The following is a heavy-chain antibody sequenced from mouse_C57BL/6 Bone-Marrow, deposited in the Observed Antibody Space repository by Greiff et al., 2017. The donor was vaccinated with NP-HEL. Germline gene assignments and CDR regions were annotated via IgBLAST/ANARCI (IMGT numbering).Heavy chain of an antibody. Sequence: VQLQQSGAELVKPGASVKLSCKASGYTFTSYWMHWVKQRPGQGLEWIGMIHPNSGSTNYNEKFKSKATLTVDKSSSTAYMQLSSLTSEDSAVYYCARSAFYYGFAYWGQGTLVTVSA. CDR3: ARSAFYYGFAY. V-gene: IGHV1-64*01. CDR1: GYTFTSYW. CDR2: IHPNSGST. J-gene: IGHJ3*01. D-gene: IGHD1-1*01.